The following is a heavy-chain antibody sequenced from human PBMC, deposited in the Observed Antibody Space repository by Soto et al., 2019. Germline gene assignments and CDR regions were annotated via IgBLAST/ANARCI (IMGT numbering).Heavy chain of an antibody. CDR3: ASSSGWSSGWYDAFDI. J-gene: IGHJ3*02. CDR1: GGSISSSNW. Sequence: QVQLQESGPGLVKPSGTLSLTCAVSGGSISSSNWWSWVRQPPGKGLEWIGEIYHSGSTNYNPSLKSRVTIAVDKSKNQFSLKLSSVTAADTAVYYCASSSGWSSGWYDAFDIWGQGTMVTVSS. V-gene: IGHV4-4*02. CDR2: IYHSGST. D-gene: IGHD6-19*01.